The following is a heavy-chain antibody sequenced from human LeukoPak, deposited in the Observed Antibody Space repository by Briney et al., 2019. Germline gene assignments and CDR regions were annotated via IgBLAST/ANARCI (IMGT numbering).Heavy chain of an antibody. CDR2: INPNSGGT. CDR1: GYTFTGYY. Sequence: ASVKVSCKASGYTFTGYYMHWVRQAPGQGLEWMGWINPNSGGTNYAQKFQGRVTMTRDTSISTAYMELSRLRSDDTAVYYCARLQDIVVVPAAANWFDPWGQGTLVTVSS. CDR3: ARLQDIVVVPAAANWFDP. V-gene: IGHV1-2*02. D-gene: IGHD2-2*01. J-gene: IGHJ5*02.